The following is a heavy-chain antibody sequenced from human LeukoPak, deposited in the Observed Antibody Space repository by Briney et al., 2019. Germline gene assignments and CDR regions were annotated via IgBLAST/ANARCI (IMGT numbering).Heavy chain of an antibody. V-gene: IGHV1-2*06. Sequence: GASVKVSCKASGYTFTGYYMHWVRQAPGQGLEWMGRINPNSGGTNYAQKFQGRVTMTRDTSISTAYMELSRLRSDDTAVYYCGRDPGDNWNDMDYWGQGTLVTVSS. J-gene: IGHJ4*02. CDR3: GRDPGDNWNDMDY. CDR2: INPNSGGT. CDR1: GYTFTGYY. D-gene: IGHD1-1*01.